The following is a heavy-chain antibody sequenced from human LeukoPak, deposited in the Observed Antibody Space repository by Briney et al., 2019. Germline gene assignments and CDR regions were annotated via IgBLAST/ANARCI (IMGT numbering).Heavy chain of an antibody. CDR2: IKQDGSEK. CDR1: GFTFSSYW. Sequence: GALRLSCAASGFTFSSYWMSWVRQAPGKGLEWVANIKQDGSEKYYVDSVKGRFTISRDNAKNSLYLQMNSLRAEDTAVYYCAGDRGRTNWFDPWGQGTLVTVSS. J-gene: IGHJ5*02. V-gene: IGHV3-7*01. CDR3: AGDRGRTNWFDP. D-gene: IGHD3-10*01.